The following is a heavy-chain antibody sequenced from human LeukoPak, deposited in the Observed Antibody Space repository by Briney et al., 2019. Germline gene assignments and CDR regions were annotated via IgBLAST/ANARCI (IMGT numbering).Heavy chain of an antibody. V-gene: IGHV4-39*01. J-gene: IGHJ3*02. Sequence: PSETLSLTCTVSGGSISSSSYYWGWIRQPPGKGLEWIGRIYYSGSTYYNPSLKSRVTISVDTSKNQFSLKLSSVTAADTAVYYCAKTSGSYLGAFDIWGQGTMVTVSS. D-gene: IGHD1-26*01. CDR2: IYYSGST. CDR1: GGSISSSSYY. CDR3: AKTSGSYLGAFDI.